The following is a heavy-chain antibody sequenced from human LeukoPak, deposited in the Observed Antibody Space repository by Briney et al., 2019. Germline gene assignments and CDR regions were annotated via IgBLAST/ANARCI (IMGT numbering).Heavy chain of an antibody. V-gene: IGHV3-33*01. CDR2: IWYDGSSK. CDR1: GFTFSSYG. Sequence: GGSLRLSCAASGFTFSSYGMHWVRQAPGKGLEWVAVIWYDGSSKYYADSVKGRFTISRDNSKNTLYLQMNSLRAEDTAVYYCARDSPYYDYVWGSYRPYWGQGTLVTVSS. D-gene: IGHD3-16*02. CDR3: ARDSPYYDYVWGSYRPY. J-gene: IGHJ4*02.